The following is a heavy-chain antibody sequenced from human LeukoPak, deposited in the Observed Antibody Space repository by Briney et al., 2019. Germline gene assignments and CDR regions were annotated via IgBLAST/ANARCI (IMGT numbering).Heavy chain of an antibody. V-gene: IGHV3-23*01. J-gene: IGHJ4*02. CDR3: ARKQWFGELFGFDY. D-gene: IGHD3-10*01. CDR1: GFTFSSYA. CDR2: ISGSGGST. Sequence: GRSLRLSCAASGFTFSSYAMSWVPQAPGKGLEWVSAISGSGGSTYYADSVQGRFTISRDNSKNTLYLQMNSLRAEDTAVYYCARKQWFGELFGFDYWGQGTLVTVSS.